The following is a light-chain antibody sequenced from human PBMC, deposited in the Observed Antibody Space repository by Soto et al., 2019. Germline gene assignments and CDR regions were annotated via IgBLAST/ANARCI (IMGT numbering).Light chain of an antibody. Sequence: EFVLTESPATLSLSPGERATLSCRASQSLSTYLAWYQQKPGQAPRLLIFDASNRATGIPARFTGSGSGTEFTLTISSLEPEDFAVYYCQQRSNWPWTFGQGTKVEI. V-gene: IGKV3-11*01. J-gene: IGKJ1*01. CDR3: QQRSNWPWT. CDR1: QSLSTY. CDR2: DAS.